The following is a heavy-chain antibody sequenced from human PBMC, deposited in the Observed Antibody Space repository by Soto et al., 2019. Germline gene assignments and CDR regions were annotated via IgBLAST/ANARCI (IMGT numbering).Heavy chain of an antibody. CDR1: GFTVSSNY. J-gene: IGHJ6*02. CDR2: IYSGGST. D-gene: IGHD6-19*01. V-gene: IGHV3-53*01. CDR3: ARDLSSPPGGYYSYGMDV. Sequence: GGSLRLSCAASGFTVSSNYMSWVRQAPGKGLEWVSVIYSGGSTYYADSVKGRFTISRDNSKNTLYLQMNSLRAEDTAVYYCARDLSSPPGGYYSYGMDVWGQGTTVTVSS.